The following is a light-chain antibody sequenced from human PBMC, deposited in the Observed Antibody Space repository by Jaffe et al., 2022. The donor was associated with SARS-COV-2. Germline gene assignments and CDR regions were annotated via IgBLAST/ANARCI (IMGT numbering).Light chain of an antibody. CDR1: QSLTHT. Sequence: EIVMTQSPATLSVSPGERVTLSCRASQSLTHTFAWFQQKPGQAPRLLVHDTSIRATDIPARFSGSGSGTEFTLTISSLQSEDFAFYFCLQYTYWPWTFGQGTRVEIK. CDR3: LQYTYWPWT. CDR2: DTS. J-gene: IGKJ1*01. V-gene: IGKV3-15*01.